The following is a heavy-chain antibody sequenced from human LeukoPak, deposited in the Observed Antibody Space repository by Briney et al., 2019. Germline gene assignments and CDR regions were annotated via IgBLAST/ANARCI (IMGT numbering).Heavy chain of an antibody. V-gene: IGHV3-23*01. D-gene: IGHD1-26*01. CDR1: GFTFSSYA. CDR2: ISGSGGTT. J-gene: IGHJ3*02. Sequence: GGSLRLSCAASGFTFSSYAMSWVRQAPGKGLEWVSTISGSGGTTYYADSVKGRFTISRDNSKNTLSLQMNSLRAEDTAVYYCAKDLGATVRVDAFDIWGRGTMVTVSS. CDR3: AKDLGATVRVDAFDI.